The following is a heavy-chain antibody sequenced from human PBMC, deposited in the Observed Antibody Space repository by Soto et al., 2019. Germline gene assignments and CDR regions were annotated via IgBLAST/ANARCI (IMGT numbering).Heavy chain of an antibody. V-gene: IGHV1-18*01. CDR3: ARWSAIVGGAEALDV. Sequence: QVQLVQSGAEVKKPGASVRVSCKTSGYTFINYGITWVRQAPGQGLEWMGWLSAYNGDTSSSEKLQDRLTMTTDTSTNTVYMDLRSLTSDDTAVYYCARWSAIVGGAEALDVWGQGTMVIVSS. CDR2: LSAYNGDT. J-gene: IGHJ3*01. D-gene: IGHD1-26*01. CDR1: GYTFINYG.